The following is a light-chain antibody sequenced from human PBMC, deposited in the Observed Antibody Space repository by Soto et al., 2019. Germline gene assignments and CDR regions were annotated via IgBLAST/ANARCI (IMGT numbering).Light chain of an antibody. CDR1: QSVRSNY. Sequence: DIVLTQSPDTLSLSPGERATLSRRASQSVRSNYLAWYQQKPGQAPRFLIYDASSRATGIPDRFSGSGSGTDFTLTISRLETEGFAVYYCQQYGSTPLTFGGGTKVDIK. J-gene: IGKJ4*01. V-gene: IGKV3-20*01. CDR2: DAS. CDR3: QQYGSTPLT.